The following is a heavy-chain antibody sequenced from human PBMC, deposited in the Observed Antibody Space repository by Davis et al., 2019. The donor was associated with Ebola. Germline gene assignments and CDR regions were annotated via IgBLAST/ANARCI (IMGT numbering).Heavy chain of an antibody. CDR3: ATSSSAMDTAMVTEVAYFDY. Sequence: ASVKVSCKASGYTFASYGISWVRQAPGQGLEWMGWISAYNGNTNYAQKLQGRVTMTTDTSTSTAYMELRSLRSDDTAVYYCATSSSAMDTAMVTEVAYFDYWGQGTLVTVSS. CDR1: GYTFASYG. D-gene: IGHD5-18*01. J-gene: IGHJ4*02. CDR2: ISAYNGNT. V-gene: IGHV1-18*01.